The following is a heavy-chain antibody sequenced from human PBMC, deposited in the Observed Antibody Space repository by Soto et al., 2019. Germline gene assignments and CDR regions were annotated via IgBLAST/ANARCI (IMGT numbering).Heavy chain of an antibody. CDR2: IYYSGST. CDR1: GGSISSGDYY. Sequence: QVQLQESGPGLVKPSQTLSLTCTVSGGSISSGDYYWSWIRQPPGKGLEWIGYIYYSGSTYYNPSLKSRVTISVDTSKNQFSLKLSSVTAADTAVYYCARGQLGTQVLVWSGKEVYNWFDPWGQGTLVTVSS. V-gene: IGHV4-30-4*01. D-gene: IGHD3-3*01. J-gene: IGHJ5*02. CDR3: ARGQLGTQVLVWSGKEVYNWFDP.